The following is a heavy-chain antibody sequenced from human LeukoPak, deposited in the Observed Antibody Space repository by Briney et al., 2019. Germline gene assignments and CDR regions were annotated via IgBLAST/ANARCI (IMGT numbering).Heavy chain of an antibody. J-gene: IGHJ5*02. Sequence: ASVKVSCKASGYTFTSYAMNWVRQAPGQGLERMGWINTNTGNPTYAQGFTGRFVFSLDTSVSTAYLQISSLKAEDTAVYYCARDYGAARTNWFDPWGQGTLVTVSS. V-gene: IGHV7-4-1*02. CDR2: INTNTGNP. D-gene: IGHD6-6*01. CDR3: ARDYGAARTNWFDP. CDR1: GYTFTSYA.